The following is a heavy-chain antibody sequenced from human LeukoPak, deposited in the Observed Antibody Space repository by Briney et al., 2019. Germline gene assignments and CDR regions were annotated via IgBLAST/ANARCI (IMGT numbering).Heavy chain of an antibody. D-gene: IGHD3-22*01. CDR1: GFTFSSYA. V-gene: IGHV3-23*01. J-gene: IGHJ4*02. Sequence: GGSLRLSCAASGFTFSSYAMSWVRQAPGKGLEWVSAISGSGGSTYYADSVKGRFTVSRDNSKNTLYLQMNSLRAEDTAVYYCAKDRARITMIVVVTNFDYWGQGTLVTVSS. CDR3: AKDRARITMIVVVTNFDY. CDR2: ISGSGGST.